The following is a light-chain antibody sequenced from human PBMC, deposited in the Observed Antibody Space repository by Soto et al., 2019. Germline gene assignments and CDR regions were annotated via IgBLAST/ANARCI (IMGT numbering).Light chain of an antibody. CDR1: KLGHRY. CDR3: QAWDTSTDVV. CDR2: QDT. Sequence: SYELTQPPSVSVSPGQTASIACSGDKLGHRYAYWYQQKPGQSPLLVIYQDTKRPSGIPERFSASNSGNTATLTISGTQAMDEADYYCQAWDTSTDVVFGGGTQLTVL. J-gene: IGLJ2*01. V-gene: IGLV3-1*01.